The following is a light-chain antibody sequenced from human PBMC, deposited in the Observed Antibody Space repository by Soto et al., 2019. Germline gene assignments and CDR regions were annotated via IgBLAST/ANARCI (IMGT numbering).Light chain of an antibody. CDR2: GAS. Sequence: EIVLTQSPGTLSLSPGEGATLSCRASPSLRYNSLAWYQHKPGQAPRILIYGASVRATGIPDRFSGSGSGTDFTLTISRLEPEDFGMYYCQQYLTSPLTFGGGTKV. V-gene: IGKV3-20*01. J-gene: IGKJ4*01. CDR1: PSLRYNS. CDR3: QQYLTSPLT.